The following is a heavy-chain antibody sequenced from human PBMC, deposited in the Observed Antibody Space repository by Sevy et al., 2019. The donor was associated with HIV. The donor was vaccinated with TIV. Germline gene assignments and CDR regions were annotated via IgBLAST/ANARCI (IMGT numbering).Heavy chain of an antibody. J-gene: IGHJ6*02. Sequence: VGSLRLSCAASGFTFSDYYMSWIRQAPGKGLEWVSYISSSGSTIYYADSVKGRFTISRDNAKNSLYLQMNSLRAEDTAVYYCARDTPSGITIFGVVPGMDVWGQGTTVTVSS. CDR1: GFTFSDYY. CDR3: ARDTPSGITIFGVVPGMDV. D-gene: IGHD3-3*01. CDR2: ISSSGSTI. V-gene: IGHV3-11*01.